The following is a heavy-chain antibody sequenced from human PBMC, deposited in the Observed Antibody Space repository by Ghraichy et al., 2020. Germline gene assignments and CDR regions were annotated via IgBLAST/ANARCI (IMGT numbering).Heavy chain of an antibody. J-gene: IGHJ5*02. CDR3: ARGWYSYGYGWFDP. CDR2: INHSGST. Sequence: SETLSLTCAVYGGSFSGYYWSWIRQPPGKGLEWIGEINHSGSTNYNPSLKSRVTISVDTSKNQFSLKLSSVTAADTAVYYCARGWYSYGYGWFDPWGQGTLVTVSS. D-gene: IGHD5-18*01. V-gene: IGHV4-34*01. CDR1: GGSFSGYY.